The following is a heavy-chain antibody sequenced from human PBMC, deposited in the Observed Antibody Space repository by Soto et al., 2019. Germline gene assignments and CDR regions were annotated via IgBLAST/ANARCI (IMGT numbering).Heavy chain of an antibody. D-gene: IGHD3-3*01. J-gene: IGHJ6*02. CDR1: GFTFSSYA. CDR2: ISGSGGST. CDR3: AKGRGPGGYDFWSGYYYYYGMDV. V-gene: IGHV3-23*01. Sequence: PVGSLRLSCAASGFTFSSYAMSWVRQAPGKGLEWVSAISGSGGSTYYADSVKGRFTISRDNSKNTLYLQMNSLRAEDTAVYYCAKGRGPGGYDFWSGYYYYYGMDVWGQGTTVTVSS.